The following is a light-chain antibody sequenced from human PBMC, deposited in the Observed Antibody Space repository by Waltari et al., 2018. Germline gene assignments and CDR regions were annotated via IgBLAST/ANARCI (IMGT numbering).Light chain of an antibody. CDR1: SSNIGSNF. V-gene: IGLV1-47*01. CDR2: RNN. CDR3: AAWDDSLNGVV. Sequence: QSVMTQPPSASATPGQRVIISCSGSSSNIGSNFVYWYQPFPGTAPKLLIYRNNQRPSGVPDRFSGSKSGTSASLAISGLRSEDEAGYYCAAWDDSLNGVVFGGGTKVTVL. J-gene: IGLJ3*02.